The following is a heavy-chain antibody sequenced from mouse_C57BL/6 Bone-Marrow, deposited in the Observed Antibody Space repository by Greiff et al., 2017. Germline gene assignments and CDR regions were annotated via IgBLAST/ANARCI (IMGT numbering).Heavy chain of an antibody. CDR2: FYPENGGS. Sequence: VQLQQSGAELVRPGASVKLSCTASGFNIKDDTMHWVKQRPEQGLEWIGWFYPENGGSEYASKFQGKATITADTSANTAYLQLSGLTSEDTAVYYGTSWANYINYVRDAIDKWGQGTSVSVTS. J-gene: IGHJ4*01. CDR3: TSWANYINYVRDAIDK. D-gene: IGHD2-5*01. V-gene: IGHV14-4*01. CDR1: GFNIKDDT.